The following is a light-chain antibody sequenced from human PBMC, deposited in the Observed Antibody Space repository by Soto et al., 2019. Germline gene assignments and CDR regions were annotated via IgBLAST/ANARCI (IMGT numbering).Light chain of an antibody. CDR3: GSYTTSSNYV. J-gene: IGLJ1*01. CDR1: ISDVGSYNY. V-gene: IGLV2-14*03. Sequence: QSALTQPASGSGSPGQSITISCTGTISDVGSYNYVSWYQQYPGKAPKLMIYDVSTRPSGVSDRFSGSKSGNTASLTISGLRAEDEADYSCGSYTTSSNYVFGTGTKVTVL. CDR2: DVS.